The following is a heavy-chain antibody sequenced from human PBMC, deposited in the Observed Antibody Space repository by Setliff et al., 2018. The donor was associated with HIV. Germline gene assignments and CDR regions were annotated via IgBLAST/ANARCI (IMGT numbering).Heavy chain of an antibody. D-gene: IGHD3-16*02. CDR2: ISAYNGNT. J-gene: IGHJ5*02. CDR3: ARSRHVWGSYRDRNNWFDP. V-gene: IGHV1-18*01. Sequence: ASVKVSCKASGYTFTSYGISWVRQAPGQGLEWMGWISAYNGNTNYAQKLQGRVTMTTDTSTSTAYMELRSLRSDDTAVYYCARSRHVWGSYRDRNNWFDPWGQGTLVTVSS. CDR1: GYTFTSYG.